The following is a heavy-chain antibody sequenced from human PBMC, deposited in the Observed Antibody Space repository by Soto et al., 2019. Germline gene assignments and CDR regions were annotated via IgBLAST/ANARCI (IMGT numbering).Heavy chain of an antibody. CDR1: GFTFSSYW. Sequence: EVQLVESGGGLVQPGGSLRLSCAASGFTFSSYWMSWVRQAPGKGLEWVANIKQDGSEKYYVDSVKGRFTITRDNAKKSLYLQRNSLRAEDTAVYYCARDIVGRWAVYYYYGMDVWGQGTTVTVSS. CDR2: IKQDGSEK. J-gene: IGHJ6*02. V-gene: IGHV3-7*05. CDR3: ARDIVGRWAVYYYYGMDV. D-gene: IGHD2-15*01.